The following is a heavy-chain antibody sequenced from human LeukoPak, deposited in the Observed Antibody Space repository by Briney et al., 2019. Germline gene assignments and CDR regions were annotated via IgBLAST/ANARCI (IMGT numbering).Heavy chain of an antibody. Sequence: ASVKVSCKASGYTFTGYYMHWVRQAPGQRLEWMGWINAGNGNTKYSQKFQGRVTITRDTSASTAYMELSSLRSEDTAVYYCARDPIAVATRTDYYYYYGMDVWGQGTTVTVSS. CDR3: ARDPIAVATRTDYYYYYGMDV. J-gene: IGHJ6*02. CDR1: GYTFTGYY. V-gene: IGHV1-3*01. CDR2: INAGNGNT. D-gene: IGHD6-19*01.